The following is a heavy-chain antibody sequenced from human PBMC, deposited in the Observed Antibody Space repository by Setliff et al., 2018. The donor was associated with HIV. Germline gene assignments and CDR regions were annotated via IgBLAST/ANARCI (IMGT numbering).Heavy chain of an antibody. D-gene: IGHD3-10*01. V-gene: IGHV1-69*13. CDR3: ARGALLAVFDFDH. J-gene: IGHJ4*01. Sequence: GASVKVSCKASGGTFSSYAISWVRQAPGQGLEWMGGILPIFNTANYAQKFQGRVTITADESTSTAYMELSSLRSDDTAIYFCARGALLAVFDFDHWGHGTLVTVSS. CDR1: GGTFSSYA. CDR2: ILPIFNTA.